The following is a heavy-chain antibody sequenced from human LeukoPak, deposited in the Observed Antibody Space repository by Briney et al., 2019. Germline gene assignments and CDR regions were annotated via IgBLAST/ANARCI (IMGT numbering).Heavy chain of an antibody. CDR1: GFTFSNYA. CDR2: VSGSGRNT. V-gene: IGHV3-23*01. CDR3: VRVFGGSRDY. Sequence: QSGGSLRLSCAGSGFTFSNYAMTWVRQAPGKGLEWVSSVSGSGRNTFYPDSVEGRFTISRDNAKNTLYLQMDSLRAEDTAVYYCVRVFGGSRDYWGQGTLVIVSS. J-gene: IGHJ4*02. D-gene: IGHD3-10*01.